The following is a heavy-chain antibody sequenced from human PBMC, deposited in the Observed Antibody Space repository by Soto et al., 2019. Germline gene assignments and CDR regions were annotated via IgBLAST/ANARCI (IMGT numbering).Heavy chain of an antibody. Sequence: QVQLVQSGAEVKKPGSSVRVSCEASGGTFSSETISWVRQAPGQGLEWMGRIIPMVDIVNYAQRLQGRVTITADKSTSTVYMELSSLRSEDTAVYYCSTWFDPSGQGTLVTVSS. CDR3: STWFDP. J-gene: IGHJ5*02. V-gene: IGHV1-69*02. CDR1: GGTFSSET. CDR2: IIPMVDIV.